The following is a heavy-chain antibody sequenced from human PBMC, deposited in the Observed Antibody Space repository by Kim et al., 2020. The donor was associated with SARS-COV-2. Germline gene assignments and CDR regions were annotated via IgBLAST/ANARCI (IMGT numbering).Heavy chain of an antibody. V-gene: IGHV3-48*02. D-gene: IGHD2-2*01. Sequence: GGSLRLSCAASGFTFSSYSMNWVRQAPGKGLERVSYISSSSSTIYYADSVKGRFTISRDNAKNSLYLQMNSLRDEDTAVYYCARDGGYCSSTSCYFWFDPWGQETLVTVSS. J-gene: IGHJ5*02. CDR3: ARDGGYCSSTSCYFWFDP. CDR1: GFTFSSYS. CDR2: ISSSSSTI.